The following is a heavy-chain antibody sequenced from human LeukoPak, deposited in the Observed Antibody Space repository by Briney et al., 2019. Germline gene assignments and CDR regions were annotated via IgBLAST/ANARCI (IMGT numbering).Heavy chain of an antibody. CDR2: MNQDGSEI. CDR3: TRVGYIDEGIDY. Sequence: PGGSLRLSCVGSGFTFSRYWLNWVRQAPGKGLEWVANMNQDGSEIYYLDSVKGRFTISRDNAKNSLYLQMNSLRAEDTAIYYCTRVGYIDEGIDYWGQGTLVTVSS. V-gene: IGHV3-7*04. D-gene: IGHD5-24*01. CDR1: GFTFSRYW. J-gene: IGHJ4*02.